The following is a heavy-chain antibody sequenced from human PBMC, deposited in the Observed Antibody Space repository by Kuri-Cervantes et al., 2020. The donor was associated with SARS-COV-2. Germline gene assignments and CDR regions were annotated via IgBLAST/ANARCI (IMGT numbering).Heavy chain of an antibody. D-gene: IGHD3-22*01. V-gene: IGHV3-7*03. Sequence: GESLKISCAASGFTFSSYWMSWVRQAPGKGLEWVANIKQDGSEKYYVDSVKGRLTISRDNAKNSLYLQMNSLRAEDTAVYYCARSTPFRRLVVISQGGAFDIWGQGTMVTVSS. CDR1: GFTFSSYW. J-gene: IGHJ3*02. CDR2: IKQDGSEK. CDR3: ARSTPFRRLVVISQGGAFDI.